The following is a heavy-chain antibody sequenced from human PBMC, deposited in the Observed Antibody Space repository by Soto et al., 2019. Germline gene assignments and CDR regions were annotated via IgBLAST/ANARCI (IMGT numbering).Heavy chain of an antibody. Sequence: PGGSLRLSCAASGFTFSSYAMSWVRQAPGKGLEWVSAISGSGGSTYYADSVKGRFTISRDNSKNTLYLQMNSLRAEDTAVYYCAKGDVVVPAAMDIPDWFDPWGQGTLVTVSS. J-gene: IGHJ5*02. CDR2: ISGSGGST. V-gene: IGHV3-23*01. CDR1: GFTFSSYA. D-gene: IGHD2-2*01. CDR3: AKGDVVVPAAMDIPDWFDP.